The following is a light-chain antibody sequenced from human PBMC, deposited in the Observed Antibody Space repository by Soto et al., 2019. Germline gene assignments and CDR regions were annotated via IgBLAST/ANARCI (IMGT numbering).Light chain of an antibody. CDR2: EVS. CDR1: SRDVGSYNY. V-gene: IGLV2-14*01. Sequence: QSALTQPASVSGSPGQSITISCTGTSRDVGSYNYVSWYQRHPGNAPKVMIYEVSHRPSGVSDRFSGSKSGNTASLTISGLQAEDEADYYCSSYTTSTTLVVFGGGTKLTVL. CDR3: SSYTTSTTLVV. J-gene: IGLJ3*02.